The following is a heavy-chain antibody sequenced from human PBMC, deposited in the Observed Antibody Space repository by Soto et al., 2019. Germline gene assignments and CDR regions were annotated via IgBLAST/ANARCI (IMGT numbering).Heavy chain of an antibody. Sequence: QVQLVQSGAEEKKPGASVKVSCKASGYTFTSYAMHWVRQAPGQRLEWMGWINAGNGNTKYSQKFQGRVTITRDTSASTAYMELSSLRSEDTAVYYCARDVVDIVLVPAALGWFDPWGQGTLVTVSS. CDR1: GYTFTSYA. J-gene: IGHJ5*02. V-gene: IGHV1-3*05. CDR2: INAGNGNT. CDR3: ARDVVDIVLVPAALGWFDP. D-gene: IGHD2-2*03.